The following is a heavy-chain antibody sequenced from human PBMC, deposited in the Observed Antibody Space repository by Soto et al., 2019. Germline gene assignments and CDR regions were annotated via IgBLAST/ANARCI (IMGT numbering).Heavy chain of an antibody. J-gene: IGHJ5*02. CDR3: ARGSLRFGELLPAFDP. CDR2: ISYDGSNK. Sequence: QVQLVESGGGVVQPGRSLRLSCAASGFTFSSYAMHWVRQAPGKGLEWVAVISYDGSNKYYADSVKGRFTISRDNSKNTLYLQMNSLRAEDTAVYYCARGSLRFGELLPAFDPWGQGTLVTVSS. CDR1: GFTFSSYA. D-gene: IGHD3-10*01. V-gene: IGHV3-30-3*01.